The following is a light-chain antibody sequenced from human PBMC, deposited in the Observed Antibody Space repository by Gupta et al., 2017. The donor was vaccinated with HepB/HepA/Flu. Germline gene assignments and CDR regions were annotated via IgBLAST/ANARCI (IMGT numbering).Light chain of an antibody. CDR1: SSDVGSYNL. J-gene: IGLJ1*01. CDR3: CSYAGSSTSYV. V-gene: IGLV2-23*02. Sequence: QSALTQPASVSGSPGPSITISCTGTSSDVGSYNLVSWYQQHPGKAPKLIIPEVSKRPSGVSNRFSGSKSGNTASLTISGLQAEDEADYYCCSYAGSSTSYVFGSGTKVTVL. CDR2: EVS.